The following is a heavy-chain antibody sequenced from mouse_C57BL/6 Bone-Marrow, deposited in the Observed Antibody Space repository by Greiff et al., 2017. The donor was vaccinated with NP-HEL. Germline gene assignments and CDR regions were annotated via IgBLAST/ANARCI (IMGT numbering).Heavy chain of an antibody. CDR2: IDPENGDT. CDR3: TTRGGIYYYGRWGGVYAMDY. V-gene: IGHV14-4*01. J-gene: IGHJ4*01. CDR1: GFNIKDDY. Sequence: EVQLQQSGAELVRPGASVKLSCTASGFNIKDDYMHWVKQRPEQGLEWIGWIDPENGDTEYASKFQGKATITADTSSNTAYLQLSSLTSEDTAVYYWTTRGGIYYYGRWGGVYAMDYWGQGTSVTVSS. D-gene: IGHD1-1*01.